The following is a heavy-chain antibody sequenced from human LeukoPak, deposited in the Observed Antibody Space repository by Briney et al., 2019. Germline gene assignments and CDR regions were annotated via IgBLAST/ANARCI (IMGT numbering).Heavy chain of an antibody. J-gene: IGHJ6*03. CDR2: IYYSGST. CDR1: GGSISSSTYY. V-gene: IGHV4-39*07. Sequence: PSETLSLTCAVSGGSISSSTYYWGWIRQPPGKGLEWIGTIYYSGSTYYNPSLKSRLTISVDTSKNQFSLKLSSVTAADTAVYYCAREGKITMVRGVIRYYYMDVWGKGTTVTISS. D-gene: IGHD3-10*01. CDR3: AREGKITMVRGVIRYYYMDV.